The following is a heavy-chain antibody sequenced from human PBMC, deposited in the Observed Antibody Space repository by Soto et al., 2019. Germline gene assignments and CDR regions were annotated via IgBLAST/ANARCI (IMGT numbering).Heavy chain of an antibody. V-gene: IGHV3-74*01. CDR2: IDTDGGGT. CDR1: GFTLGSHR. CDR3: APVFDL. Sequence: DVQLVESGGGLVQPGGSLRVSCAASGFTLGSHRIHWVRQPPGKGLEWVSRIDTDGGGTSYADSVKGRFTISTDNAKNTVDLQMNGLRADDTAVYYCAPVFDLWGQGTLVTVSS. J-gene: IGHJ5*02.